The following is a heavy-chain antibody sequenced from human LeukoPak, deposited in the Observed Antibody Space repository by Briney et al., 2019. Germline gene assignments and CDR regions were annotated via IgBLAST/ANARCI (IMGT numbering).Heavy chain of an antibody. CDR2: IRYDGSNK. J-gene: IGHJ4*02. V-gene: IGHV3-30*02. D-gene: IGHD6-6*01. CDR1: GFTFSSHG. Sequence: GGSLRLSCAASGFTFSSHGMHWVRQAPGKGLEWVAFIRYDGSNKDYADSVKDRFTISRDNFKNTLYLQMNNLRAEDTAVYYCAKVGLVAARPNNFDYWGQGTLVTVSS. CDR3: AKVGLVAARPNNFDY.